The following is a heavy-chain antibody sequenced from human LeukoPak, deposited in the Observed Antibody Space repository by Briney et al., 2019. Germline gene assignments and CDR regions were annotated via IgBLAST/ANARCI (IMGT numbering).Heavy chain of an antibody. V-gene: IGHV3-53*01. Sequence: PGGSLRLSCAASGFTVSSNYMSWVRQAPGKGLEWVSVIYSGGTTYYADSVKGRFTISRDSSKNMLYLQMNSLRAEDTAVYYCARTHYGSGADYWGQGTLVTVSS. CDR3: ARTHYGSGADY. CDR1: GFTVSSNY. D-gene: IGHD3-10*01. J-gene: IGHJ4*02. CDR2: IYSGGTT.